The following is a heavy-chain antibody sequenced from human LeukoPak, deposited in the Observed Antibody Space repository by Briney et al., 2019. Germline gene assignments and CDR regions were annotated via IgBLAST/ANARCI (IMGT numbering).Heavy chain of an antibody. Sequence: SETLSLTCSVSGGSISSLYWSWIRQPPREGLEWIGYIYYSGSTNYNTSLKSRVTISVDTSKNQFSLKLSSVTAADTAVYYCARVGTYGSGSYLSWLDYWGQGTLVTVSS. V-gene: IGHV4-59*01. J-gene: IGHJ4*02. CDR3: ARVGTYGSGSYLSWLDY. D-gene: IGHD3-10*01. CDR2: IYYSGST. CDR1: GGSISSLY.